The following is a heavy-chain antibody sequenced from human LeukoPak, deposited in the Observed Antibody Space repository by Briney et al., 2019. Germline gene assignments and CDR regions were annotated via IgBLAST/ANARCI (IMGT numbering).Heavy chain of an antibody. CDR2: IHTTGST. V-gene: IGHV4-4*07. CDR1: GGSISSYY. Sequence: PSETLSLTCTVSGGSISSYYWSWIRQPAGKGLEWIGRIHTTGSTDYNPSLKSRVTISVDTSKNQFSLKLSSVTAADTAMYYCARCVVPASLDAFDIWGQGTVVTVSS. CDR3: ARCVVPASLDAFDI. J-gene: IGHJ3*02. D-gene: IGHD2-2*01.